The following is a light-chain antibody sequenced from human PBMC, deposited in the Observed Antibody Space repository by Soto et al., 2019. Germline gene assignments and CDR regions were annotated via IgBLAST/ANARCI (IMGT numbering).Light chain of an antibody. CDR2: AAS. CDR1: QTVSFSY. Sequence: EIVLTQSPGTLSLSPGERATLSCRASQTVSFSYLAWYQHKPGQAPRLLIYAASSRATGIPDRFSGSGSGTDFTLTISRLEPEDFVVYYCQQYGISPLTFGGGTKVEIK. J-gene: IGKJ4*01. V-gene: IGKV3-20*01. CDR3: QQYGISPLT.